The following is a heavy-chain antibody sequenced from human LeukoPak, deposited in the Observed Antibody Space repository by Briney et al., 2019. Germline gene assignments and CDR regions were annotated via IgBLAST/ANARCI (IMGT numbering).Heavy chain of an antibody. Sequence: ASVKVSCKASGYTFTGYYMHWVRQAPGQGLEWMGWINPNSGGTNYAQKFQGRVTMTRDTSISTAYMELSRLRSDDTAVYYCARDLSAMVRGVFHYYMNAWGKGTTVTISS. CDR2: INPNSGGT. V-gene: IGHV1-2*02. CDR3: ARDLSAMVRGVFHYYMNA. J-gene: IGHJ6*03. CDR1: GYTFTGYY. D-gene: IGHD3-10*01.